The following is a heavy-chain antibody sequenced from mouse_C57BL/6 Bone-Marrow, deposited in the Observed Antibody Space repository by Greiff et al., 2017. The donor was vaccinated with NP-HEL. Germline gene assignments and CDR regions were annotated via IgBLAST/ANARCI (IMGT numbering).Heavy chain of an antibody. Sequence: QVQLKQSGPGLVQPSQSLSITCTVSGFSLTSYGVHWVRQSPGKGLEWLGVIWSGGGTTYNAAFISSLSITKDNSKSQVFLKMNSLQADDTAIYYCAKRDYGSSYAMDYWGQGTSVTVSA. V-gene: IGHV2-5*01. CDR1: GFSLTSYG. J-gene: IGHJ4*01. CDR3: AKRDYGSSYAMDY. CDR2: IWSGGGT. D-gene: IGHD1-1*01.